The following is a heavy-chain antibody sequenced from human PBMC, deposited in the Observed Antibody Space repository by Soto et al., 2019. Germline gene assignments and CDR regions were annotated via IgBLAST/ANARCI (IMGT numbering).Heavy chain of an antibody. J-gene: IGHJ4*02. D-gene: IGHD4-4*01. V-gene: IGHV4-61*01. CDR3: ARGMTTVTTLDY. Sequence: PSETLSLTCTVSGGSVSGGSYFWSWVRQPPGKGLEWIGYFYYSGSTKYNTSLKSRVTILEDTSKNQFSLKLNSVTAEDTAVYYCARGMTTVTTLDYWGQGTLVTVSS. CDR2: FYYSGST. CDR1: GGSVSGGSYF.